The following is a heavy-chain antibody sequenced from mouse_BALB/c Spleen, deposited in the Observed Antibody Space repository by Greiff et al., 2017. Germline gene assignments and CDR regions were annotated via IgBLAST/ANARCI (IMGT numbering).Heavy chain of an antibody. V-gene: IGHV1S81*02. Sequence: QVQLQQSGAELVKPGASVKLSCKASGYTFTSYYMYWVKQRPGQGLEWIGEINPSNGGTNFNEKFKSKATLTVDKSSSTAYMQLSSLTSEDSAVYYCSSYYGSGDFDYWGQGTTLTVSS. CDR2: INPSNGGT. D-gene: IGHD1-1*01. CDR1: GYTFTSYY. CDR3: SSYYGSGDFDY. J-gene: IGHJ2*01.